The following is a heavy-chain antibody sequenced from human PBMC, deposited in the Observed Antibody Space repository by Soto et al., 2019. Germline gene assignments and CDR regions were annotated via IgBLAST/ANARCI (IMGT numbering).Heavy chain of an antibody. J-gene: IGHJ4*02. Sequence: QVQLQESGPGLVKPSGTLSLTCAVSGGSISSTNWWTWARQSPGRGLEWIGETYHSGTTNYSPSLKSRVNIAVDMSTNHLSLTLISVTAADTAVYYCAFPATADFDYWGKGILVTVSS. CDR1: GGSISSTNW. CDR2: TYHSGTT. V-gene: IGHV4-4*02. D-gene: IGHD6-13*01. CDR3: AFPATADFDY.